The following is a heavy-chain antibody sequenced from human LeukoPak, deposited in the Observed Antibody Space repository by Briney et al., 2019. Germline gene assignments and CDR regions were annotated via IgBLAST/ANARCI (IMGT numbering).Heavy chain of an antibody. V-gene: IGHV3-30-3*01. J-gene: IGHJ3*02. D-gene: IGHD6-6*01. CDR1: GFTFSSYA. CDR3: ARGYSSSSESDAFDI. Sequence: GGSLRLSCAASGFTFSSYAMHWVRQAPGKGLEWVAVISYDGSNKYYADSVKGRFTISRDNSKNTLYLQMNSLRAEDTAVYYCARGYSSSSESDAFDIWGQGTMVTVSS. CDR2: ISYDGSNK.